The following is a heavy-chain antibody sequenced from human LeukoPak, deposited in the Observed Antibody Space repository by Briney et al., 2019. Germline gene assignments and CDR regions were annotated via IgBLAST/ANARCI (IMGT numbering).Heavy chain of an antibody. D-gene: IGHD1-14*01. CDR3: ARTHRNLMYFFDY. CDR1: GGSISSSSYY. CDR2: IYYSGNT. Sequence: SETLSLTCAVSGGSISSSSYYWGWIREPPGRGLEWIGSIYYSGNTYYNPSLKSRVTISVDTSKNQFSLKLSSVTAADTAVYYCARTHRNLMYFFDYWGQGTLVTVSS. J-gene: IGHJ4*02. V-gene: IGHV4-39*07.